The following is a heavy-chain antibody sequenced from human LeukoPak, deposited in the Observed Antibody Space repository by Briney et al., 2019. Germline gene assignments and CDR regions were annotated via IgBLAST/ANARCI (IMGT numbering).Heavy chain of an antibody. CDR3: AIDSSSWYVFDP. V-gene: IGHV1-46*01. Sequence: ASVKVSCKASGYTFTSYCMHWVRQAPGQGLERMGIINPSGGSTSYAQKFQGRVTMTRDTSTSTVYMELSSLRSEDTAVYYCAIDSSSWYVFDPWGQGTLVTVSS. CDR2: INPSGGST. J-gene: IGHJ5*02. CDR1: GYTFTSYC. D-gene: IGHD6-13*01.